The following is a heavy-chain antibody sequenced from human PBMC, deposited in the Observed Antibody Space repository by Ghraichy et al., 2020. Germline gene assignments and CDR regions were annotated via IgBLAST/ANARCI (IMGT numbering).Heavy chain of an antibody. CDR3: AREFCYTMTTFLSVGYFDY. J-gene: IGHJ4*02. CDR2: THYKSKWYN. CDR1: GDSVSSNRAA. D-gene: IGHD4-17*01. Sequence: SQTLSLTCAISGDSVSSNRAAWNWIRQSPSRGLEWLGRTHYKSKWYNEYAASVRGRININPDTSKNQFSLQLNSVTTEDTAVYYCAREFCYTMTTFLSVGYFDYWGRGALVTVSS. V-gene: IGHV6-1*01.